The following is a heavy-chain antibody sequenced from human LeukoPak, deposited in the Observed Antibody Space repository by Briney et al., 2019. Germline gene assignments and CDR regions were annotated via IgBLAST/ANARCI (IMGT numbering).Heavy chain of an antibody. D-gene: IGHD3-22*01. CDR3: ARDPYYYDSSGYYFGDAFDI. V-gene: IGHV4-4*07. CDR1: GFFFDKFA. J-gene: IGHJ3*02. Sequence: GSLRLSCAASGFFFDKFAMSWIRQPAGKGLEWIGRIYTSGSTNYNPSLKSRVTMSVDTSKNQFSLKLSSVTAADTAVYYCARDPYYYDSSGYYFGDAFDIWGQGTMVTVSS. CDR2: IYTSGST.